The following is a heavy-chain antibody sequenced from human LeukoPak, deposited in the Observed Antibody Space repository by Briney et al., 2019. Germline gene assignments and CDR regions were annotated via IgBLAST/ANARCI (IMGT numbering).Heavy chain of an antibody. Sequence: TPSETLSLTCTVSGGSISSSSYYWGWIRQPPGKGLEWIGSIYYSGSTYYNPSLKSRVTISVDTSKNQFSLKLSSATAADTAVYYCARDPGIATYNWFDPWGQGTLVTVSS. CDR1: GGSISSSSYY. D-gene: IGHD6-13*01. CDR2: IYYSGST. J-gene: IGHJ5*02. V-gene: IGHV4-39*07. CDR3: ARDPGIATYNWFDP.